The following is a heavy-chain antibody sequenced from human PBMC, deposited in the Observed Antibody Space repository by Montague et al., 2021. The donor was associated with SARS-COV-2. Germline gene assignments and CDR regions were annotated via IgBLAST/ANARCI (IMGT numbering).Heavy chain of an antibody. V-gene: IGHV4-4*02. CDR1: GGSISSSNW. Sequence: SETLSLTCAVSGGSISSSNWWSWVRQPPGKGLEWIGEIYHSGSTNYNPSLESRVTISVDKSKNQFSLKLSSVTAADTAVYYCATSSYDFWSGYTQGDNWFDPWGQGTLVTVSS. CDR2: IYHSGST. CDR3: ATSSYDFWSGYTQGDNWFDP. D-gene: IGHD3-3*01. J-gene: IGHJ5*02.